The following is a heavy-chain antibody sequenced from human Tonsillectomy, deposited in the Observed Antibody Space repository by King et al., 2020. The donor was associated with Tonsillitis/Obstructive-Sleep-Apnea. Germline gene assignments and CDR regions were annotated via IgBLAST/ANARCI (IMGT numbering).Heavy chain of an antibody. D-gene: IGHD3-22*01. Sequence: QLVQSGAEVKKPGASVKVSCKASGYTFTGYYMHWVRQAPGQGLEWMGWINPNSGGTNYAQKFQGRVTMTRDTSISTAYMELSRLRSDDTPVYYCARDQRLFYDYYDSSGYYSLYYWGQGTLVTVSS. J-gene: IGHJ4*02. V-gene: IGHV1-2*02. CDR1: GYTFTGYY. CDR3: ARDQRLFYDYYDSSGYYSLYY. CDR2: INPNSGGT.